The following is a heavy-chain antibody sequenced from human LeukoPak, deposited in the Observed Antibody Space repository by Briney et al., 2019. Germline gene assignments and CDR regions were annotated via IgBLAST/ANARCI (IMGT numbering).Heavy chain of an antibody. CDR2: LYHCGVT. CDR1: GRPLNRLY. V-gene: IGHV4-59*08. Sequence: SETLSLPCTVSGRPLNRLYWRWVRPPPGKAREWIGNLYHCGVTNYNPSLKSQVTISVDTSKTKFSLKLSSVTAADTAVYYCARQGRNRDFCSSIGGHYFDFWGQGALATVSS. D-gene: IGHD2-2*01. CDR3: ARQGRNRDFCSSIGGHYFDF. J-gene: IGHJ4*02.